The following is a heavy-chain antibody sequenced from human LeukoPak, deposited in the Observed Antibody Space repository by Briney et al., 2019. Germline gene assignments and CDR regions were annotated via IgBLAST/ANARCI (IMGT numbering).Heavy chain of an antibody. CDR3: ARYYYYYMDV. CDR1: GGSFSGYY. J-gene: IGHJ6*03. Sequence: PSETLSLTCVVYGGSFSGYYWSWIRQPPGKGLEWIGEINHSGSTNYNPPLKSRVTISLDQSKNHFPLNLSSVTAADTAVYYCARYYYYYMDVWGKGTTVTVSS. V-gene: IGHV4-34*01. CDR2: INHSGST.